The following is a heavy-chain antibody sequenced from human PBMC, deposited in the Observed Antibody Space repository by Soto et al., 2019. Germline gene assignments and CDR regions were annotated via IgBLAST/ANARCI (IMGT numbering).Heavy chain of an antibody. CDR2: IYHSGST. CDR1: SGSISSSNW. J-gene: IGHJ4*02. Sequence: QVQLQESGPGLVKPSGTLSLTCAVSSGSISSSNWWSWVRQPPGKGLEWIGEIYHSGSTNYNPSLKSRVTISVDKSKNQFSLKLSSVTAADTAVYYCASDGSSDYGDYGAFDYWGQGTLVTVSS. V-gene: IGHV4-4*02. CDR3: ASDGSSDYGDYGAFDY. D-gene: IGHD4-17*01.